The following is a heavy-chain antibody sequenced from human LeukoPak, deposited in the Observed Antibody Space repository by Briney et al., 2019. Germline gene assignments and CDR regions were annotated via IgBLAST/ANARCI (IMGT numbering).Heavy chain of an antibody. V-gene: IGHV1-69*13. CDR2: IIPIFGTA. D-gene: IGHD5-12*01. J-gene: IGHJ6*02. Sequence: SVKVSCKASGGTFSSYAISWVRQAPGQGLEWMGGIIPIFGTANYAQKFQGRVTITADESTSTAYMELSSLGAEDTAVYYCARELYSGSNPYFYGMDVWGQGTTVTVSS. CDR1: GGTFSSYA. CDR3: ARELYSGSNPYFYGMDV.